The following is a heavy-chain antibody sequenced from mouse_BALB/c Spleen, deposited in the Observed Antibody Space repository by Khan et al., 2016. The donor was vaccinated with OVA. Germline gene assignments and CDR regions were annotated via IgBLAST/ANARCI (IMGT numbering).Heavy chain of an antibody. CDR3: ARWFTY. V-gene: IGHV3-2*02. CDR1: GYSITSDYA. CDR2: ISDSGST. J-gene: IGHJ3*01. Sequence: EVKLLESGPGLVKPSQSLSLTCTVTGYSITSDYAWNWIRQFPGNKVEWGGYISDSGSTTYNPSLKSRISITRDTSKNQFFLQLNSVTTEDTATYYCARWFTYWGQGTLVTVSA.